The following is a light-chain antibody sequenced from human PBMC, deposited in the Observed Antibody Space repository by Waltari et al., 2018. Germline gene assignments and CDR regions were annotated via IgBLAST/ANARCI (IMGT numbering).Light chain of an antibody. CDR1: QSVSGW. J-gene: IGKJ1*01. V-gene: IGKV1-5*03. CDR3: QQYSTYSRT. Sequence: DIQITQSPSTLSASVGDRITVTCRASQSVSGWLAWYQQKPGKAPNLLIYKASSLESGVPSRFSGSGSGTEFTLTISSLQPDDFATYYCQQYSTYSRTFGQGTKVEIK. CDR2: KAS.